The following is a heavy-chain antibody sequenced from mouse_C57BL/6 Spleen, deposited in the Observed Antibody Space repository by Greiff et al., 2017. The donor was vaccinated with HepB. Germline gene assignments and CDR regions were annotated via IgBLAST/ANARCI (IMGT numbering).Heavy chain of an antibody. V-gene: IGHV1-50*01. J-gene: IGHJ2*01. CDR3: ARTTTVVEDYCDY. D-gene: IGHD1-1*01. CDR2: IDPSDSYT. Sequence: QVQLQQPGAELVKPGASVKLSCKASGYTFTSYWMQWVKQRPGQGLEWIGEIDPSDSYTNYNQKFKGKATLTVDTSSSTAYMQLSSLTSEDSAVYYCARTTTVVEDYCDYWGQSTTLTVSS. CDR1: GYTFTSYW.